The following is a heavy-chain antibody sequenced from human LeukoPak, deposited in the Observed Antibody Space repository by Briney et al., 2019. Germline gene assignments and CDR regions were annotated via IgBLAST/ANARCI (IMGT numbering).Heavy chain of an antibody. J-gene: IGHJ3*02. Sequence: ASVKVSCKASGYTFTGYYMHWVRQAPGQGLEWMGWINPNSGGTNYAQTFQGRVTMTRDTSITTAYMELSSLRSDDTAMYYCARGNGGSPYDAFHIWGQGTMVTVSS. CDR2: INPNSGGT. D-gene: IGHD1-26*01. V-gene: IGHV1-2*02. CDR1: GYTFTGYY. CDR3: ARGNGGSPYDAFHI.